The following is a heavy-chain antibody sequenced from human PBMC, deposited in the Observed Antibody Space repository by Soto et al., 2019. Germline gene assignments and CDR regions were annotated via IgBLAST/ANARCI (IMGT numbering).Heavy chain of an antibody. D-gene: IGHD3-16*01. CDR3: AGGGGNFDQ. J-gene: IGHJ4*02. CDR2: VKQDGSNK. CDR1: GFTLSGYW. V-gene: IGHV3-7*04. Sequence: EVQLVESGGGLVQPGGSLRLTCAASGFTLSGYWMSWVRQAPGKGLEWVANVKQDGSNKYYVDSVKGRFTISRDNAKNLLCLQMSSRRVEDTAVYYCAGGGGNFDQWGQGTLVTVSS.